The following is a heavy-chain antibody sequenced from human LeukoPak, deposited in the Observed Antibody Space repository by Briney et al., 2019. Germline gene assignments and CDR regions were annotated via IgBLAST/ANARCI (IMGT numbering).Heavy chain of an antibody. Sequence: GESLKISFKGSGXSFTSYCISWVRQMPGKGLEWMGRIDPSDSYTNYSPSFQGHVTISADKSISTAYLQWSSLKASDTAMYYCARLISSSWYLDYWGQGTLVTVSS. J-gene: IGHJ4*02. CDR3: ARLISSSWYLDY. V-gene: IGHV5-10-1*01. CDR1: GXSFTSYC. D-gene: IGHD6-13*01. CDR2: IDPSDSYT.